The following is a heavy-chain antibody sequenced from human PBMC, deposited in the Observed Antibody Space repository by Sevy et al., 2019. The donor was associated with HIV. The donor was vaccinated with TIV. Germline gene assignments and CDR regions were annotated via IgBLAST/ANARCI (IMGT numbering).Heavy chain of an antibody. CDR1: GGSITDTPYY. Sequence: SETLSLTCIVSGGSITDTPYYWGWIRQPSGKWQEWIGTIHYTGNTYSTLSLKSRLTISADTSNNQFSLKLSSVTAADTAVYYCASLKCSGGSCSPFDAFDIWGQGTKVTVSS. J-gene: IGHJ3*02. V-gene: IGHV4-39*01. CDR3: ASLKCSGGSCSPFDAFDI. D-gene: IGHD2-15*01. CDR2: IHYTGNT.